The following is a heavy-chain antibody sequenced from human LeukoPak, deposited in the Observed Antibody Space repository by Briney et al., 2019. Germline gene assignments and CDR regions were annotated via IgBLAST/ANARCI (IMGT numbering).Heavy chain of an antibody. CDR1: GGSINRSSYY. Sequence: SETLSLNCTVSGGSINRSSYYWGWIRQPPGKGLEWIGSIYYSGSTYYNPSLKSRVTISVDTSKKQVSLKLNSVTAADTAVYYCAETTPFLYDSSGVPGYYFGHWGQGTLVTVSS. D-gene: IGHD3-22*01. CDR3: AETTPFLYDSSGVPGYYFGH. J-gene: IGHJ4*02. CDR2: IYYSGST. V-gene: IGHV4-39*01.